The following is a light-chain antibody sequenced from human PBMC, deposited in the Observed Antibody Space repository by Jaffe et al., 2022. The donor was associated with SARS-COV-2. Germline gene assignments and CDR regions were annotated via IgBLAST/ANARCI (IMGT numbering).Light chain of an antibody. CDR1: QTISSF. J-gene: IGKJ3*01. CDR3: QQSYHTPFS. V-gene: IGKV1-39*01. Sequence: DIQMTQSPSSLSASVGDRVTITCRAGQTISSFLNWYQQKPGKAPKLLIYAASSLQSGVPSRFSGSGSGTDFRLTISSLQPEDFATYYCQQSYHTPFSFGPGTKVDIK. CDR2: AAS.